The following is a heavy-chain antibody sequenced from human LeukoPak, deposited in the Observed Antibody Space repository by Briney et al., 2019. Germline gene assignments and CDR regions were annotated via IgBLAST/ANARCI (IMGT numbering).Heavy chain of an antibody. CDR2: ISYIGRT. J-gene: IGHJ3*02. CDR3: ARDLVTVTKGFDI. D-gene: IGHD4-17*01. CDR1: DDSFSSHY. Sequence: PSETLSLTCAVSDDSFSSHYWTWIRQPPGKGLEWIGYISYIGRTNYNPSLKSRVIISIDTSKNQFSLKLTSVTAADTAVYYCARDLVTVTKGFDIWGQGTMVSVSS. V-gene: IGHV4-59*11.